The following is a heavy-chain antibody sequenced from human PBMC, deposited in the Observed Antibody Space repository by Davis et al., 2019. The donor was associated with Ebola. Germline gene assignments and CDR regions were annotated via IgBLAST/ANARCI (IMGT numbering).Heavy chain of an antibody. CDR3: ARPWYSGTYYDAYDI. V-gene: IGHV4-34*01. CDR1: GGSFSDYF. J-gene: IGHJ3*02. CDR2: ISHAGLT. Sequence: SETLSLTCAVYGGSFSDYFWSWIRQSPGKGLEWIGYISHAGLTDYNPSLRSRVTISVDTSRNQFSLKLSSATAADTAVYYCARPWYSGTYYDAYDIWGQGTMVAVSS. D-gene: IGHD1-26*01.